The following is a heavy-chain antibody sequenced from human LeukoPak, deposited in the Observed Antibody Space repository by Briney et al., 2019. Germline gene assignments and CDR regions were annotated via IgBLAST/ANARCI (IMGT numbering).Heavy chain of an antibody. V-gene: IGHV4-4*07. CDR3: ARNRDYYGSGRSSYYYYMDV. D-gene: IGHD3-10*01. Sequence: SETLSLTCTVSGGSISSYYWSWIRQPAGKGLEWIGRIYTSGSTNYNPSLKSRVTMSVDTSKNQFSLKLSPVTAADTAVYYCARNRDYYGSGRSSYYYYMDVWGKGTTVTISS. J-gene: IGHJ6*03. CDR1: GGSISSYY. CDR2: IYTSGST.